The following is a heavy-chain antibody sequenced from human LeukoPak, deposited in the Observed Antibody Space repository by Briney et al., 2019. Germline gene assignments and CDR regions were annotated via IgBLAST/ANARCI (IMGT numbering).Heavy chain of an antibody. Sequence: GGSLRLSCAASGFTFSDYYMSWIRQAPGKGLEWVSYISSSGSTIYYADSVKGRFTISRDNAKNSLYLQMNSLRAEDTAVYYCARDRPSAMATGTLKSNWFDPWGQGPLVTVSS. CDR2: ISSSGSTI. CDR1: GFTFSDYY. D-gene: IGHD5-18*01. V-gene: IGHV3-11*04. CDR3: ARDRPSAMATGTLKSNWFDP. J-gene: IGHJ5*02.